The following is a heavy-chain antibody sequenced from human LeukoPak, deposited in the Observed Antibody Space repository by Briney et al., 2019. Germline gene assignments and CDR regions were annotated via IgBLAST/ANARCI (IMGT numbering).Heavy chain of an antibody. D-gene: IGHD7-27*01. J-gene: IGHJ5*02. CDR2: IYYSGST. Sequence: PSETLSLTCTVSGGSISSGDYYWSWIPQPPGKGLEWIGYIYYSGSTYYNPSLKSRVTISVDTSKNQFSLKLSSVTAADTAVYYCARVMGTSWFDPWGQGTLVTVSS. CDR1: GGSISSGDYY. V-gene: IGHV4-30-4*01. CDR3: ARVMGTSWFDP.